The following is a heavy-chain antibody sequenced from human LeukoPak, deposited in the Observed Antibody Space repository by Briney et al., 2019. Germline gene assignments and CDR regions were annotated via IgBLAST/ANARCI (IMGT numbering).Heavy chain of an antibody. Sequence: GGSLRLSCAASGFTVSNSYMSWVRQAPGKGLEWVSVIYSGGRTDYADSVKGRFTVSRDISRNMVYLQVNSLRAEDTAVYYCARELGEFLDYWGQGTLVTVSS. V-gene: IGHV3-53*01. CDR1: GFTVSNSY. CDR3: ARELGEFLDY. J-gene: IGHJ4*02. CDR2: IYSGGRT. D-gene: IGHD3-10*01.